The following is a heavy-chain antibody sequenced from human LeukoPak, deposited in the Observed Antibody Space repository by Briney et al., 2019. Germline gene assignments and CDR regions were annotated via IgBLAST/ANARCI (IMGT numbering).Heavy chain of an antibody. V-gene: IGHV3-21*01. Sequence: GGSLRLSCAASGFTFSSYNMNWVRQAPGKGLEWVSSISSSRSYIYYADSVKGRFTISRDIAKNSLYLQMNSLRAEDTAVYYCARSATVTTLPFDSWGQGTLVTVSS. CDR1: GFTFSSYN. D-gene: IGHD4-17*01. CDR2: ISSSRSYI. J-gene: IGHJ4*02. CDR3: ARSATVTTLPFDS.